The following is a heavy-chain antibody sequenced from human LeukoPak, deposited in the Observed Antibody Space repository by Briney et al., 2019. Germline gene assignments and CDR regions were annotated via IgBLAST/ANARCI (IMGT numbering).Heavy chain of an antibody. CDR2: IDSGGST. D-gene: IGHD5-12*01. V-gene: IGHV3-66*01. CDR3: ARTTIFGRVATIRAFDI. CDR1: GFSVSSNY. Sequence: QPGGSLTLSCSASGFSVSSNYMSSVRPPPGKGLGWGSVIDSGGSTHYPASREGRLNISRDNSKNTLSLQMNSPSAEDTAVYYCARTTIFGRVATIRAFDIWGQGTMVTVSS. J-gene: IGHJ3*02.